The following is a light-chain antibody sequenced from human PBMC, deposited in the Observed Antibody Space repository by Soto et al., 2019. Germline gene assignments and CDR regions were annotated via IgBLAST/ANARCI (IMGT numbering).Light chain of an antibody. CDR3: QQYSATSWT. Sequence: DIVMTQSPDSLAVSLGERATINCRSSQSVSYSSNNKNYLAWYQQKPGQPPKLLISWASTRESGVPDRFSGSGSGTDFTLTISSLQAEDVAVYYCQQYSATSWTFGQGTKVEI. V-gene: IGKV4-1*01. CDR2: WAS. CDR1: QSVSYSSNNKNY. J-gene: IGKJ1*01.